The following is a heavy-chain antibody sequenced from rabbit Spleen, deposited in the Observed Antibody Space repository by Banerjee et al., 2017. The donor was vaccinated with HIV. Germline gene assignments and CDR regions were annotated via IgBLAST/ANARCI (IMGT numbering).Heavy chain of an antibody. CDR2: IDTGSSGFT. Sequence: QSLEESGGDLVKPGASLTLTCIASGVSFSGNSYMCWVRQAPGNGLEWIVCIDTGSSGFTYFASWAKGRFTISKTSSTTVTLQMTSLTAADTATYFCARDTGSSFSSYGMDLWGQGTLVTVS. CDR3: ARDTGSSFSSYGMDL. D-gene: IGHD8-1*01. V-gene: IGHV1S40*01. CDR1: GVSFSGNSY. J-gene: IGHJ6*01.